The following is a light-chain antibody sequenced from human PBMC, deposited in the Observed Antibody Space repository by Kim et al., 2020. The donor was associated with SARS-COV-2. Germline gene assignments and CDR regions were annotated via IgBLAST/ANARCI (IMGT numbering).Light chain of an antibody. Sequence: DVVMTQSPLSLPVTLGQPASISCRSSRSLVYSDGKTYLSWFQQRPGQSPRRLLYKVSDRDPGVPDRFSGSGSGTDFTLKISRVEAEDVGVYYCMKSTHWPPFTFGPGTKVDIK. J-gene: IGKJ3*01. CDR2: KVS. V-gene: IGKV2-30*01. CDR3: MKSTHWPPFT. CDR1: RSLVYSDGKTY.